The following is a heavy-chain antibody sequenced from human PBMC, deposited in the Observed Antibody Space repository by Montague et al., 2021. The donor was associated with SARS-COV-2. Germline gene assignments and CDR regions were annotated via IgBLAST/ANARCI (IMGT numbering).Heavy chain of an antibody. D-gene: IGHD3-10*01. J-gene: IGHJ6*03. V-gene: IGHV4-34*01. CDR3: ARLGDGVVPSPILGVGPYYSYYYMDV. CDR2: IHRGGST. Sequence: SETLSLTCAVHGGSFSTYSWNWIRQPPGKGLEWIGEIHRGGSTNYNPSLKSRVTISADTSKNQFSLKLTSVAAADTAVYYCARLGDGVVPSPILGVGPYYSYYYMDVWGQGTMVTVSS. CDR1: GGSFSTYS.